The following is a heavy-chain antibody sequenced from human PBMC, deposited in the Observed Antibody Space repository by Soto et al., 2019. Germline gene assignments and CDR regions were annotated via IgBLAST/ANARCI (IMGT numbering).Heavy chain of an antibody. CDR1: GGTFSSYA. D-gene: IGHD6-19*01. CDR2: IIPIFGTA. J-gene: IGHJ6*02. CDR3: ARWYSSGWYYYYYYGMDV. V-gene: IGHV1-69*13. Sequence: SVKVSCKASGGTFSSYAISWVRQAPGQGVEWMGGIIPIFGTANYAQKFQGRVTITADESTSTAYMELSSLRSEDTAVYYCARWYSSGWYYYYYYGMDVWGQGPTVTVSS.